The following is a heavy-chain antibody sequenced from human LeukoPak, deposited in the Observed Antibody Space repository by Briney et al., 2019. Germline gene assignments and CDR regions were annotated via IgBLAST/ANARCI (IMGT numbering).Heavy chain of an antibody. V-gene: IGHV4-34*01. CDR1: GGSFSGYY. CDR3: ARQKGLAVAGHYYFYYYMDV. D-gene: IGHD6-19*01. Sequence: NPSQTLSLTCAVYGGSFSGYYWSWIRQPPGKGLEWIGEINHSGSTNYNPSLKSRVTISVDTSKNQFSLKLSSVTAADTAVYYCARQKGLAVAGHYYFYYYMDVWGKGTTVTVSS. J-gene: IGHJ6*03. CDR2: INHSGST.